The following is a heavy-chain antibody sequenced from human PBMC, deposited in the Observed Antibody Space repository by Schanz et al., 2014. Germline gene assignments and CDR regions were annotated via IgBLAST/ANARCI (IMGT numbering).Heavy chain of an antibody. Sequence: QVRLVQSGAELKMPGATVKVSCETSGYTFTNYGVSWVRQAPGQGLEWVAWISPYNGNTAYAQNLKGRVRMTTDTSTATAYMELRSLTSDDTAVYYCARGYSGYSHFDYWGQGALVTVSS. CDR2: ISPYNGNT. CDR1: GYTFTNYG. V-gene: IGHV1-18*01. CDR3: ARGYSGYSHFDY. D-gene: IGHD5-12*01. J-gene: IGHJ4*02.